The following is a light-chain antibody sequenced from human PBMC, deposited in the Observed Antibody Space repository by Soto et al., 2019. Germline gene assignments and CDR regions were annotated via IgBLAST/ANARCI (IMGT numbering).Light chain of an antibody. V-gene: IGKV1-39*01. J-gene: IGKJ1*01. CDR1: QSISSY. CDR3: QQTYSTLRA. CDR2: AAS. Sequence: DIQMTQSPSSLSASIGDRVTITCRASQSISSYLNWYQQKPGRAPKLLIYAASSLQSGVPSRFSGSGSGTDFTLTISSLQPEDFANYYGQQTYSTLRAFGPGTKVEIK.